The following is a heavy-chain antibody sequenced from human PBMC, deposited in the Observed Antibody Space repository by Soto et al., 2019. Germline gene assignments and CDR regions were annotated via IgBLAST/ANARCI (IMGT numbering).Heavy chain of an antibody. CDR1: GGSISSSNW. J-gene: IGHJ6*02. D-gene: IGHD6-19*01. V-gene: IGHV4-4*02. CDR2: IYHSGST. CDR3: ARDLRLDGFPSGYYYYGMDV. Sequence: SETLSLTCAVSGGSISSSNWWSWVRQPPGKGLEWIGEIYHSGSTNYNPSLKSRVTISVDKSKNQVSLKLSSVTAADTAVYYCARDLRLDGFPSGYYYYGMDVWGQGTTVTVSS.